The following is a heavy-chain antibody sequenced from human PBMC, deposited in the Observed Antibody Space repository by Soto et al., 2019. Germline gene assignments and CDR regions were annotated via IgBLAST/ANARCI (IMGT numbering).Heavy chain of an antibody. Sequence: SETLSLTCAVYGGSFSGYYWSWIRQPPGKGLEWIGEINHSGSTNYNPSLKSRVTISVDTSKNQFSLKLSSVTAADTAVYYCARGLRDDSSGYYYFDYWGQGTLVTVSS. J-gene: IGHJ4*02. CDR1: GGSFSGYY. CDR2: INHSGST. V-gene: IGHV4-34*01. D-gene: IGHD3-22*01. CDR3: ARGLRDDSSGYYYFDY.